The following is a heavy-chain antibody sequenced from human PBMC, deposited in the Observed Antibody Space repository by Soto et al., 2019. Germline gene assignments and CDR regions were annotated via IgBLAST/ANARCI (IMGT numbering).Heavy chain of an antibody. CDR3: ARDRETVTHSRLYYYYYGMDV. V-gene: IGHV3-30-3*01. J-gene: IGHJ6*02. Sequence: QVQLVESGGGVVQPGRSLRLSCAASGFTFSSYAMHWVRQAPGTGLEWVAVISYDGSNKSYADSVKGRFTISRDNSKNTLYLQMNSLRAEETAMYYCARDRETVTHSRLYYYYYGMDVWGQGTTVTVSS. CDR2: ISYDGSNK. D-gene: IGHD1-1*01. CDR1: GFTFSSYA.